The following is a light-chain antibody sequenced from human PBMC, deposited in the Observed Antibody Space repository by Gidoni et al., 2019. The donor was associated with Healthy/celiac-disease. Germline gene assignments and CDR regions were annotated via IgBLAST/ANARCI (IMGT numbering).Light chain of an antibody. Sequence: DIQMTQSPSSLSASVGDRVTITCQARQDISNYLNWYQQKQGKAPKLLIYDASNLETGVPSRFSGSGSGTDFTFTISSLQPEDIATYYCQQYDNLPPYTFGQGTKLEIK. V-gene: IGKV1-33*01. J-gene: IGKJ2*01. CDR1: QDISNY. CDR3: QQYDNLPPYT. CDR2: DAS.